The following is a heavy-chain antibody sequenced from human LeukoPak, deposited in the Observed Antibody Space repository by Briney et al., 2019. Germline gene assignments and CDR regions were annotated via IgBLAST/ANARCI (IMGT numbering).Heavy chain of an antibody. D-gene: IGHD2-15*01. CDR1: GGSISSYY. CDR3: ARVCSGGSCYSETLDY. V-gene: IGHV4-30-4*08. Sequence: SETLSLTCTVSGGSISSYYWSWIRQPPGKGLEWIGYIYYSGSTYYNPSLKSRVTISVDTSKNQFSLKLSSVTAADTAVYYCARVCSGGSCYSETLDYWGQGTLVTVSS. J-gene: IGHJ4*02. CDR2: IYYSGST.